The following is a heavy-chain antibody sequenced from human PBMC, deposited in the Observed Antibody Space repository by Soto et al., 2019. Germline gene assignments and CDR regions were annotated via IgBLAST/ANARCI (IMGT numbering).Heavy chain of an antibody. J-gene: IGHJ4*02. V-gene: IGHV5-51*01. D-gene: IGHD6-13*01. CDR1: GYSFTTYW. CDR3: ARRRLSAADNFEY. CDR2: IYPGDSDT. Sequence: PGESLKISCKGSGYSFTTYWIGWVRQMSGKGLEWMGIIYPGDSDTKYSPSFQGHVTISADKSISTAYLQWSSLKASDTAMFYCARRRLSAADNFEYWGQGALVAVSS.